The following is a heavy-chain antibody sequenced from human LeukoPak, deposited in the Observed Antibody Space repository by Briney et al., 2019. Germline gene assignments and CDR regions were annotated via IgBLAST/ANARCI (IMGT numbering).Heavy chain of an antibody. CDR3: ARHRRVFYGDYPSSFDP. CDR1: GGSISSYY. D-gene: IGHD4-17*01. J-gene: IGHJ5*02. V-gene: IGHV4-59*01. Sequence: SETLSLTCTVSGGSISSYYWSWIRQPPGKGLEWIGYIYYSGSTNYNPSLKSRVTISVDTSKNQFSLKLSSVTAADTAVYYCARHRRVFYGDYPSSFDPWGQGTLVTVSS. CDR2: IYYSGST.